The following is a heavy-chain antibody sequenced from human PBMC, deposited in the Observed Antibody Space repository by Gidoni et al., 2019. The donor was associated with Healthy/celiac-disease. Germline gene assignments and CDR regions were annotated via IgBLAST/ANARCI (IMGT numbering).Heavy chain of an antibody. V-gene: IGHV3-11*01. CDR3: GATLDYYYGMDV. CDR2: ISSSGSTI. CDR1: GFTFSDYY. J-gene: IGHJ6*02. D-gene: IGHD1-26*01. Sequence: QVQLVESGGGLVKPGGSLRLSCAASGFTFSDYYMSWIRQAPGKGLELFSYISSSGSTIYYADSVKGRFTISRDNAKNSLYLQINSLRAEDTAVYYCGATLDYYYGMDVWGQGTTVTVSS.